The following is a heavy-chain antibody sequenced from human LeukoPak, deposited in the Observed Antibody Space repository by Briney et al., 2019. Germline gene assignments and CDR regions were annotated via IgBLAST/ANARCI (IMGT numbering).Heavy chain of an antibody. Sequence: SETPSLTCNVSGGSISIYYLSLIRQPPGPGLESFGDLYYSGSTNYNLSLMSRVSISVDKSKNQFSLNMSSVTAADTAVYYCARRRNYYDSSGYFSHAFDIWGQGTMVTVYS. CDR2: LYYSGST. CDR3: ARRRNYYDSSGYFSHAFDI. CDR1: GGSISIYY. J-gene: IGHJ3*02. D-gene: IGHD3-22*01. V-gene: IGHV4-59*08.